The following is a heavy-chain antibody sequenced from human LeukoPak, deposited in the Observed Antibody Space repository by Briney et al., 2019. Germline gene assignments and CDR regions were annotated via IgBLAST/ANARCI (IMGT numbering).Heavy chain of an antibody. J-gene: IGHJ5*02. CDR3: ARDAWDIVVVPAAALDFNWFDP. D-gene: IGHD2-2*01. V-gene: IGHV3-21*01. CDR2: ISSSSSYI. Sequence: PGGSLRLSCAASGFTFSSYSMNWVRQAPGKGLEWVSSISSSSSYIYYADSVRGRFTISRDNAKNSLYLQMNSLRAEDTAVYYCARDAWDIVVVPAAALDFNWFDPWGQGTLVTVSS. CDR1: GFTFSSYS.